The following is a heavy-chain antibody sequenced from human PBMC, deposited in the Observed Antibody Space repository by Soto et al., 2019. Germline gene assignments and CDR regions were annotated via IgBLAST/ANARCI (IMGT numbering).Heavy chain of an antibody. D-gene: IGHD3-22*01. Sequence: SETLSLTCTVSGGSISSGGYYWSWIRQHPGKGLEWIGYIYYSGSTYYNPSLKSRVTISVDTSKNQFSLKLSSVTAADTAVYYCARDADSYYSHPDSWGQGTLVTVSS. V-gene: IGHV4-31*03. CDR1: GGSISSGGYY. J-gene: IGHJ5*01. CDR3: ARDADSYYSHPDS. CDR2: IYYSGST.